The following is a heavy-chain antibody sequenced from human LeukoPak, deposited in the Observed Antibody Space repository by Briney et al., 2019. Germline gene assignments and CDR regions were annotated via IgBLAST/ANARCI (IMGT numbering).Heavy chain of an antibody. Sequence: ASVKVSCKASGYTFTCYGISWVRQAPGQGLEWMGWISAYNGNTNYAQKLQGRVTMTTDTSTSTAYMELRSLRSDDTAVYYCARDGCYYGSGSYYENWFDPWGQGTLVTVSS. V-gene: IGHV1-18*01. CDR3: ARDGCYYGSGSYYENWFDP. CDR1: GYTFTCYG. CDR2: ISAYNGNT. J-gene: IGHJ5*02. D-gene: IGHD3-10*01.